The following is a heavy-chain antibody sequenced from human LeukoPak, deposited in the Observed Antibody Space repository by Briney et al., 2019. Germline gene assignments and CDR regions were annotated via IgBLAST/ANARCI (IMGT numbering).Heavy chain of an antibody. J-gene: IGHJ3*02. CDR2: IYHSGST. Sequence: SGTLSLTCAVSGGSISSSNWWSWVRQPPGKGLEWIGEIYHSGSTNYNPSLKSRVTISVDKSKNQFSVKLSSVTAADTAVYYCARDTEPPNSSSWYKDAFDIWGQGTMVTVSS. CDR3: ARDTEPPNSSSWYKDAFDI. D-gene: IGHD6-13*01. CDR1: GGSISSSNW. V-gene: IGHV4-4*02.